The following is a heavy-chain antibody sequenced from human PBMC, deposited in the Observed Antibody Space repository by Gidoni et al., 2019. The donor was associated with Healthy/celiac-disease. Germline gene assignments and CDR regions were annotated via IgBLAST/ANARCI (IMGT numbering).Heavy chain of an antibody. CDR1: GGTFSSYS. CDR3: ARDPYRHDFWSGAGPYYYYYYMDV. J-gene: IGHJ6*03. CDR2: IIPIFGTA. D-gene: IGHD3-3*01. V-gene: IGHV1-69*01. Sequence: QVQLVQSGAEVKKPWSSVKVSCKASGGTFSSYSISWIRQAPGQGLEWMGGIIPIFGTANYAQKFQGRVTITADESMSTAYMELSSLRSEDTAVYYCARDPYRHDFWSGAGPYYYYYYMDVWGKGTTVTVSS.